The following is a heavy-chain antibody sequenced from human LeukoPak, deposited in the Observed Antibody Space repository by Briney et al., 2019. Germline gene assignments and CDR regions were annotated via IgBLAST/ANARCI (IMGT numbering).Heavy chain of an antibody. V-gene: IGHV3-13*01. CDR2: IGTAGDT. CDR1: GFTFTNYG. D-gene: IGHD3-22*01. CDR3: VRLSPYDSSGYYYDY. Sequence: GGSLRLSCAASGFTFTNYGMHCVRQAIGKGLEWVSGIGTAGDTYYPGSVKGRFTISRENAKNSMYLQMNSLRAGDTAVYYCVRLSPYDSSGYYYDYWGQGTLVTVSS. J-gene: IGHJ4*02.